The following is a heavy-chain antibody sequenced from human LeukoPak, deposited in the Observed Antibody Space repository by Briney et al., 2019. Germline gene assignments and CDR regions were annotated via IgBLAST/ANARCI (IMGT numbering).Heavy chain of an antibody. CDR2: INPTSGGT. CDR1: GYTFTGYY. V-gene: IGHV1-2*02. Sequence: ASVKVSCKASGYTFTGYYMHWVRQAPGQGLEWMGWINPTSGGTNYAQKFQGRVTMTRDTSISTAYMELSRLRSDDTAVYYCARDSGGGVLPQYYMDVWGKGTTVTISS. CDR3: ARDSGGGVLPQYYMDV. D-gene: IGHD3-10*01. J-gene: IGHJ6*03.